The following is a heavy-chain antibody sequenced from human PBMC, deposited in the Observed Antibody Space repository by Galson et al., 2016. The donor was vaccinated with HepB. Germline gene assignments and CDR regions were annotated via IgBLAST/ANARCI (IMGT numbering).Heavy chain of an antibody. CDR3: ARGPHLVIVPGTSATDAFDI. D-gene: IGHD1-26*01. Sequence: TLSLTCTVSGASISSDGYSWSWIRQPPGKGLEWIGHVYHSGSSYNIPSLNSRLTISLDRSKNRFSLKLTSVTAADTAVYYCARGPHLVIVPGTSATDAFDIWGHRDHGHRLL. V-gene: IGHV4-30-2*01. J-gene: IGHJ3*02. CDR1: GASISSDGYS. CDR2: VYHSGSS.